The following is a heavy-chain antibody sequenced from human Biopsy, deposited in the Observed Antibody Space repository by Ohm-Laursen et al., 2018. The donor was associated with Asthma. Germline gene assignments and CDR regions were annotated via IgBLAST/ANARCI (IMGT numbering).Heavy chain of an antibody. CDR2: IMTVFGTT. J-gene: IGHJ6*02. Sequence: GASVKVSCKAPGGTFSNFAISWVRQAPGQGLEWLGGIMTVFGTTNYAQKFQGGVTITADESTSTAYMEVTSLRSGDTAIYYCARCQVGYSSGWSLLLKKIYYSGMDVWGQGTAVTVSS. CDR1: GGTFSNFA. V-gene: IGHV1-69*13. D-gene: IGHD6-19*01. CDR3: ARCQVGYSSGWSLLLKKIYYSGMDV.